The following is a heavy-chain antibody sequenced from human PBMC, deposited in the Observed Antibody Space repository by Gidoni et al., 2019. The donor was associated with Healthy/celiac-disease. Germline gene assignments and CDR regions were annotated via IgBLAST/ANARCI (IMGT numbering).Heavy chain of an antibody. J-gene: IGHJ4*01. V-gene: IGHV3-15*07. D-gene: IGHD2-2*01. CDR3: KNLVVPVD. Sequence: SNAWMNWVRQAPGKGLEWVGRIKSKTDGGTTEYAAPVQGRFTISRDDSKNTLYLQMNSLKTEDTAVYYCKNLVVPVDWGHGNLVIVSS. CDR2: IKSKTDGGTT. CDR1: SNAW.